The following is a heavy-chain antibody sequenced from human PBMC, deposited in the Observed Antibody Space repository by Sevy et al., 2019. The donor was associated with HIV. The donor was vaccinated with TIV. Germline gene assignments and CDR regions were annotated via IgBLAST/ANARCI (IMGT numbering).Heavy chain of an antibody. J-gene: IGHJ4*02. D-gene: IGHD5-12*01. CDR1: GYTFTNYW. CDR2: IYPGDSDT. V-gene: IGHV5-51*01. CDR3: VRHPGVATLYFDY. Sequence: GESLKISCKGSGYTFTNYWIGWVRQMPGKGREWMGIIYPGDSDTRYSPSFQGQVTISADKSISTAYLQWSSLKASDTAIYYCVRHPGVATLYFDYWGQGILVTVSS.